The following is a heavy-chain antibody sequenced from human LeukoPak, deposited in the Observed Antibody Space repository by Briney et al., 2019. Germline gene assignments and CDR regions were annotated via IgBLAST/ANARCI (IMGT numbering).Heavy chain of an antibody. V-gene: IGHV4-39*01. CDR3: ARHKIWDGYGGLFDY. CDR2: IYYSGTT. J-gene: IGHJ4*02. Sequence: SDTLSLTCTASGSSISSRSYYWGWIRQSPGKGLARIGTIYYSGTTYYNPSLKSRVTISVDTSKNHFSLKLSSVTAADTAMYYCARHKIWDGYGGLFDYWGQGTLVTVSS. CDR1: GSSISSRSYY. D-gene: IGHD4-23*01.